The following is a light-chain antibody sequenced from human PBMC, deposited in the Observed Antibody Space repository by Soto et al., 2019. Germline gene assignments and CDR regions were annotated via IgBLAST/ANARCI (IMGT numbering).Light chain of an antibody. J-gene: IGKJ1*01. Sequence: EIVLTQSPGTLSLSPRERATLSCRASQSVNDNYLAWYQHKPGQAPRLLIYGASSRAPGIPDRFSGSGSGTDFTLTISRLEPEDFAIYYCQQYAASPRTFGQGTQVKVK. CDR1: QSVNDNY. CDR2: GAS. CDR3: QQYAASPRT. V-gene: IGKV3-20*01.